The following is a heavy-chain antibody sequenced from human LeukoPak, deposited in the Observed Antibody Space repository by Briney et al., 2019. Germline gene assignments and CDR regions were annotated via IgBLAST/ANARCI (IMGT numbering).Heavy chain of an antibody. CDR2: INHSGST. CDR3: ARVGPWYGVRGEGNWFDP. Sequence: SETLSLTCAVYGGSFRGYYWSWIRQPPGKGLEWVGEINHSGSTNYNPSLKSRVTISVDTSKNQFSLKLSSVTAADTAVYYCARVGPWYGVRGEGNWFDPWGQGTLDTVSS. V-gene: IGHV4-34*01. J-gene: IGHJ5*02. D-gene: IGHD3-10*02. CDR1: GGSFRGYY.